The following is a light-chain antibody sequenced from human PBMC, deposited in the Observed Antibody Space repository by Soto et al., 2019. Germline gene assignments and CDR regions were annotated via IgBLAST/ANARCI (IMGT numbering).Light chain of an antibody. CDR3: QQYNSYSPKWT. CDR1: QSISSW. Sequence: DIQMTQSPSTLSASVGDRVTITCRASQSISSWLAWYQQKPGKAPKLLIYDASSLEIGVPSRFSGSGSGTEFNLTISSLQPDDFATYYCQQYNSYSPKWTFGHGTKVEIK. V-gene: IGKV1-5*01. J-gene: IGKJ1*01. CDR2: DAS.